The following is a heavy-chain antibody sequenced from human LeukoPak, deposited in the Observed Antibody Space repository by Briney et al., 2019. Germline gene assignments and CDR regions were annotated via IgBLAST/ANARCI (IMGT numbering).Heavy chain of an antibody. Sequence: WASVKVSCKASGYTFTDYGISWVRQAPGQGLEGMGWISAYNGDTYYTQKLQGRVTMTTDTSTSTAYMELRSLRSDDTALYYCARDFYLYTGYGRSFDYWGQGTLVTVSS. D-gene: IGHD5-12*01. J-gene: IGHJ4*02. CDR3: ARDFYLYTGYGRSFDY. CDR1: GYTFTDYG. CDR2: ISAYNGDT. V-gene: IGHV1-18*01.